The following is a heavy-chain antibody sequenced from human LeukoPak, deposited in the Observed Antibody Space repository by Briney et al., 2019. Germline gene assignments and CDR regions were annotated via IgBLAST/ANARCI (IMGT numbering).Heavy chain of an antibody. J-gene: IGHJ4*02. CDR2: IYYSGST. V-gene: IGHV4-39*01. CDR3: ARQVGGSYYFDY. D-gene: IGHD1-26*01. CDR1: GGSISSSSYY. Sequence: PSETLSLTCTVSGGSISSSSYYWGWIRQPPGKGLEWIGSIYYSGSTYYNPSLKSRVTISVDTSKNQFSLKLSSVTAADTAVYYCARQVGGSYYFDYWGQGTLVTVSS.